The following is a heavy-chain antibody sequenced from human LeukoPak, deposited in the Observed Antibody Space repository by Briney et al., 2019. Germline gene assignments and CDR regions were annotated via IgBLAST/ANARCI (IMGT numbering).Heavy chain of an antibody. CDR3: SRSAYYDGSGNYYDY. D-gene: IGHD3-22*01. J-gene: IGHJ4*02. Sequence: SGGSLRLSCAASGFTFSSYWVHWVRQAPGKGLVWVSRISDGGSTTTYADSVKGRFTISRDNAKNTLYLQMNGLRAEDTAVYYCSRSAYYDGSGNYYDYWGQGTLVTVSS. CDR1: GFTFSSYW. CDR2: ISDGGSTT. V-gene: IGHV3-74*01.